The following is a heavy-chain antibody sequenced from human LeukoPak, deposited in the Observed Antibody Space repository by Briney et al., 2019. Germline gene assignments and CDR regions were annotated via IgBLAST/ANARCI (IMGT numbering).Heavy chain of an antibody. D-gene: IGHD3-10*01. CDR1: GFTFSTYW. J-gene: IGHJ4*02. CDR2: ISSSGSTI. V-gene: IGHV3-48*04. Sequence: GGSLRLSCAASGFTFSTYWMHWVRQAPGKGLEWVSYISSSGSTIYYADSVKGRFTISRDNAKNSLYLQMNSLRAEDTAVYYCASRLMWFGELSFDYWGQGTLVTVSS. CDR3: ASRLMWFGELSFDY.